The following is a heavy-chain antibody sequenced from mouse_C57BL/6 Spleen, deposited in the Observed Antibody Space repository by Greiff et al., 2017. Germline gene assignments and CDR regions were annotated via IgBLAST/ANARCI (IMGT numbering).Heavy chain of an antibody. CDR2: INPGSGGT. CDR3: ARSGTKVVAPGDY. V-gene: IGHV1-54*01. CDR1: GYAFTNYL. Sequence: LVESGAELVRPGTSVKVSCKASGYAFTNYLIEWVKQRPGQGLEWIGVINPGSGGTNYNEKFKGKATLNADKSSSTAYMQLSSLTSEESAVLSCARSGTKVVAPGDYWGQGTSLTVSS. D-gene: IGHD1-1*01. J-gene: IGHJ4*01.